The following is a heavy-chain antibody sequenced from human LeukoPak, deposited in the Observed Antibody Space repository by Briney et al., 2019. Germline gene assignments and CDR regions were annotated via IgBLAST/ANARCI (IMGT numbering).Heavy chain of an antibody. D-gene: IGHD3-10*01. CDR2: INQDGSGE. Sequence: PGGSLRLSCAASGFTFSRYWMTWVRQGQGKGLEWVATINQDGSGEYYVDSVKGRFTISRDNAKNSLYLQISGLRAEDTAVYHCARLGSGSYSEGKHWGQGTLVTVSS. CDR3: ARLGSGSYSEGKH. V-gene: IGHV3-7*01. J-gene: IGHJ1*01. CDR1: GFTFSRYW.